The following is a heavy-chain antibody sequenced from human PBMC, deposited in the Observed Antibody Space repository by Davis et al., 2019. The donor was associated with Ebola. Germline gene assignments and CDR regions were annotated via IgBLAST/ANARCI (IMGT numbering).Heavy chain of an antibody. Sequence: GESLKISCAASGLTFSSYAMHWVRQAPGKGLEYVSAISSNGGSTYYANSVKGRFTISRDNSKNTLYLQMGSLRAEDMAVYYCARGGTAMVTVYAFDIWGQGTMVTVSS. CDR2: ISSNGGST. V-gene: IGHV3-64*01. J-gene: IGHJ3*02. CDR1: GLTFSSYA. D-gene: IGHD5-18*01. CDR3: ARGGTAMVTVYAFDI.